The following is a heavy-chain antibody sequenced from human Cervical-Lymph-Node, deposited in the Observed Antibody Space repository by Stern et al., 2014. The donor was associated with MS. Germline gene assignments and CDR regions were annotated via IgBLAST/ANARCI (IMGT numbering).Heavy chain of an antibody. CDR3: ARHAYDSSGYYYYGMDV. V-gene: IGHV4-39*01. CDR2: IHYSGIT. J-gene: IGHJ6*02. D-gene: IGHD3-22*01. CDR1: GASISSSSYY. Sequence: QVQLQESGSGLLKPSETLSLTCTVSGASISSSSYYWGWVRQPPGKGLEWIGSIHYSGITFYHPSLNSRVTISVEPSRTPFSLKLNSVTAADTAVYYCARHAYDSSGYYYYGMDVWGQGTTVTVSS.